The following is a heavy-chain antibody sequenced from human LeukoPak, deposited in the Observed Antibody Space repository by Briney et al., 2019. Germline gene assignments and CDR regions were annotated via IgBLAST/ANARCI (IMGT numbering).Heavy chain of an antibody. J-gene: IGHJ6*03. CDR2: ISSSSGYI. Sequence: GGSLRLSCAASGFTFRSYSMNWVRQAPGKGLEWVSSISSSSGYINYADSVKGRFTISRDNAKSSLYLQMNSLRAEDTAVYYCARPLQPDSSTYYFYMDVWGKGTTVTVSS. V-gene: IGHV3-21*01. D-gene: IGHD1-14*01. CDR1: GFTFRSYS. CDR3: ARPLQPDSSTYYFYMDV.